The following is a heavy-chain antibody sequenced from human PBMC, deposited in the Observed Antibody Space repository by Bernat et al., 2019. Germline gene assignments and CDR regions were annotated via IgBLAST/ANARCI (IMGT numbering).Heavy chain of an antibody. D-gene: IGHD6-19*01. J-gene: IGHJ6*02. CDR1: GFTFDDYA. V-gene: IGHV3-9*01. Sequence: EVQLVESGGGLVQPGRSLRLSCAASGFTFDDYAMHWVRQAPGKGLEWVSGISWNSGSIGYADSVKGRFTISRDNAKNSLYLQMNSLRAEDTALYYCAKDTIAVAGIAVVMDVWGQGTTVTVSS. CDR2: ISWNSGSI. CDR3: AKDTIAVAGIAVVMDV.